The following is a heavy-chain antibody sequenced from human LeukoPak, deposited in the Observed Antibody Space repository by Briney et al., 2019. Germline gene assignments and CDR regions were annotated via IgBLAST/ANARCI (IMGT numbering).Heavy chain of an antibody. CDR2: ISAYNGNT. J-gene: IGHJ4*02. Sequence: ASVKVSCKASGYTFTSYGISWVRQAPGQGLEWMGWISAYNGNTNYAQKLQGRGTMTTDTSTSTAYMELRSLRSDDTAVYYCARDGFMGYCSGGSCYPFDYWGQGTLVTVSS. CDR1: GYTFTSYG. V-gene: IGHV1-18*01. CDR3: ARDGFMGYCSGGSCYPFDY. D-gene: IGHD2-15*01.